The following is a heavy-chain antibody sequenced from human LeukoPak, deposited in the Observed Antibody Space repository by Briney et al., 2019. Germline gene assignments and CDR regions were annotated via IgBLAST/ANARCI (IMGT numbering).Heavy chain of an antibody. V-gene: IGHV4-59*01. CDR1: GGSISSYY. J-gene: IGHJ4*02. CDR3: ARQSISGSSLSYFDY. Sequence: ESGPGLVKPSETLSLTCTVSGGSISSYYWSWIRQPPGKGLEWIGNIYDSGSTNYNPSLKSRVTISVDTSKNQCSLKLSSVTAADTAVYYCARQSISGSSLSYFDYWGQGTLVNVSP. D-gene: IGHD3-22*01. CDR2: IYDSGST.